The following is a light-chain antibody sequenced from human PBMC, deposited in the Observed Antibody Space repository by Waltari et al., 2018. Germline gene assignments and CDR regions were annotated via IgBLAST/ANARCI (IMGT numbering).Light chain of an antibody. V-gene: IGLV2-14*03. J-gene: IGLJ2*01. CDR1: SSAVGIYNY. Sequence: QSALTQPASVSGSPGQSITIPCTGTSSAVGIYNYASWYQHHPGKAPKLIIYDVSSRPSGVSNRFSGSKSGNTASLTISGLQAEDEADYYCSSYITTNTLELFGGGTSLTVL. CDR3: SSYITTNTLEL. CDR2: DVS.